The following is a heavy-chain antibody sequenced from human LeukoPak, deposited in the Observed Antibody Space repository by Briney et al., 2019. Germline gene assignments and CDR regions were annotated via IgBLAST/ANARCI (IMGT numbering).Heavy chain of an antibody. Sequence: ASVKISCKVSVFKFIDYYMHWVQQAPGKGLEWMGLVDPEDGETRFAEKFQGRVTITADTSTDTAYMELSSLRSEDSAVYYCATGGEPGDNSHDYYYYMHVWAKGTSVTVSS. CDR1: VFKFIDYY. CDR3: ATGGEPGDNSHDYYYYMHV. CDR2: VDPEDGET. D-gene: IGHD1-26*01. V-gene: IGHV1-69-2*01. J-gene: IGHJ6*03.